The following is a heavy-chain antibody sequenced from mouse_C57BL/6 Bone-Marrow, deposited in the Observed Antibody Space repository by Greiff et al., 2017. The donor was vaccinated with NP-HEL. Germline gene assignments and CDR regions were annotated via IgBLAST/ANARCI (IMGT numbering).Heavy chain of an antibody. CDR2: IYPGDGDT. CDR3: ARGIYYYGIRQGDY. J-gene: IGHJ2*01. D-gene: IGHD1-1*01. Sequence: QVQLQQSGAELVKPGASVKISCKASGYAFSSYWMNWVKQRPGKGLEWIGQIYPGDGDTNYNGKFKGKATLTADKSSSTAYMQLSSLTSEDSAVYFCARGIYYYGIRQGDYWGQGTTLTVSS. V-gene: IGHV1-80*01. CDR1: GYAFSSYW.